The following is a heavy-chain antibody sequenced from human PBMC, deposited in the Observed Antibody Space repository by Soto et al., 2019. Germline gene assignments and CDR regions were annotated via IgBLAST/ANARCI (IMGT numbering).Heavy chain of an antibody. CDR1: GFRFSGFA. Sequence: QVQLVDSGGGVVQPGASLRLSCAASGFRFSGFAMHWVRQAPGKGLEWVAVISFDGSEKFYVDSVKGRFSISRDDFHSTVFLQMDSLRPEDTGVYYCSRDLGGYVHLWDKSNYWGQGTLVNVSS. V-gene: IGHV3-30*04. CDR2: ISFDGSEK. CDR3: SRDLGGYVHLWDKSNY. J-gene: IGHJ4*02. D-gene: IGHD5-12*01.